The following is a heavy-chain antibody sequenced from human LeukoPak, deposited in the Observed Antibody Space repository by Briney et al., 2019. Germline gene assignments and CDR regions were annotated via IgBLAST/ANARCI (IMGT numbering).Heavy chain of an antibody. Sequence: GGSLRLSCAASGFGFIHYAMHWVRQAPGKGPEWVAVMSYDGNNEYYAESVKGRFTISRDNSKNTLYLQMNSLRPEDTAVYYCAKDANDYYDSSGYLVYWGQGTLVTVSS. D-gene: IGHD3-22*01. CDR1: GFGFIHYA. V-gene: IGHV3-30-3*01. J-gene: IGHJ4*02. CDR3: AKDANDYYDSSGYLVY. CDR2: MSYDGNNE.